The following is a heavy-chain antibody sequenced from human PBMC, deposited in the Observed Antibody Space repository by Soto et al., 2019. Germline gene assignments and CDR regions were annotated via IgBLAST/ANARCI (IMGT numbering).Heavy chain of an antibody. CDR3: AHRVLRTVFGLVTTTAIYFDF. Sequence: QITLNESGPTLVKPTQPLTLTCTFSVFSLTTSGVGVGWIRQSPGKAPEWLALIYWDDDKRYSPSLKRRLTITKDTSKNQVVLTMANLDTADTATYYCAHRVLRTVFGLVTTTAIYFDFWGQGTPVAVSS. CDR1: VFSLTTSGVG. J-gene: IGHJ4*02. V-gene: IGHV2-5*02. D-gene: IGHD3-3*01. CDR2: IYWDDDK.